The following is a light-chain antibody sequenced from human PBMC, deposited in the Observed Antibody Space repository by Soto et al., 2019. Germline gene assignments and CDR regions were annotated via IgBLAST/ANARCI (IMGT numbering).Light chain of an antibody. CDR2: GAS. Sequence: ETVMTQSPATLSVSPGERATLSCRASQSVNSKLVWYQQKPGQAPRLLIYGASSRATGIPARFSGSGSGTEFNLAISSLQSEDFAIYYCLQYNDWPYTFGQGTKLEIK. CDR3: LQYNDWPYT. CDR1: QSVNSK. J-gene: IGKJ2*01. V-gene: IGKV3-15*01.